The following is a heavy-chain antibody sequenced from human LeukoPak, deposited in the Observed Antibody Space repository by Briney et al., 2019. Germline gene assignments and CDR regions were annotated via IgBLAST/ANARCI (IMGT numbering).Heavy chain of an antibody. J-gene: IGHJ3*02. D-gene: IGHD3-10*01. CDR1: GGSFSGYY. CDR3: ARGVFNYYGSGSYYLDAFDI. Sequence: SETLSLTCAVYGGSFSGYYWSWVRQPPGKGLEGSGEINHSGRTNYNPSLKSRVTISVDTSKNQFSLKLSSVPAADTAVYYCARGVFNYYGSGSYYLDAFDIWGQGTMVTVSS. CDR2: INHSGRT. V-gene: IGHV4-34*01.